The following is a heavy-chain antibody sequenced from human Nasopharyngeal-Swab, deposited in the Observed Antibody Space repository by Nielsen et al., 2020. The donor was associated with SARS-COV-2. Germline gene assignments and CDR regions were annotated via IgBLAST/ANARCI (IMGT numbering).Heavy chain of an antibody. Sequence: GSLRLSCTVSGYSISSGYYWGWIRQPPGKGLEWIGSIYHSGSTYYNPSLKSRVTISVDTSKNQFSLKLSSVTAADTAVYYCARDRVPSYYFDCWGQGTLVTVSS. CDR3: ARDRVPSYYFDC. D-gene: IGHD2-2*01. CDR2: IYHSGST. CDR1: GYSISSGYY. J-gene: IGHJ4*02. V-gene: IGHV4-38-2*02.